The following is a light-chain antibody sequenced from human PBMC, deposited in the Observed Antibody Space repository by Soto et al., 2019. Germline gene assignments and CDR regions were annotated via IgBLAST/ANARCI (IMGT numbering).Light chain of an antibody. CDR3: QQYNSYPA. Sequence: DIQMTQSHSTLSASVGDRVTITCRASQSISSWLAWYQQKPGKAPKLLIYNASNLESGVPSRFSGSGSGTDFTLTISSLQPDDFATYYCQQYNSYPAFGQGTKVEIK. J-gene: IGKJ1*01. CDR1: QSISSW. V-gene: IGKV1-5*03. CDR2: NAS.